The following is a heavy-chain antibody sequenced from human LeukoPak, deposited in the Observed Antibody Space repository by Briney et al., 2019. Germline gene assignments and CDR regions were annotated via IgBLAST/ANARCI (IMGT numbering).Heavy chain of an antibody. CDR3: ARRSTIVRHY. CDR1: GFTFRSYC. CDR2: IKSDGSST. D-gene: IGHD2/OR15-2a*01. Sequence: PGGSLRLSCAVSGFTFRSYCMHWVRQAPGKGLEWVSSIKSDGSSTTYADSVKGRFTISRDNAENTLYLQMNSLRVKDPALYYFARRSTIVRHYWGQGTLVTVAS. J-gene: IGHJ4*02. V-gene: IGHV3-74*01.